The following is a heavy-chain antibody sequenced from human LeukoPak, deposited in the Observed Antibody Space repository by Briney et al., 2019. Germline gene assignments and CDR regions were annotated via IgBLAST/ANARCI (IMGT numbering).Heavy chain of an antibody. CDR2: IYTSGST. CDR3: ARGSYYYDSRGNRDAFDI. J-gene: IGHJ3*02. Sequence: PSETLSLTCTVSGDSISIYYWSWIRQPAGKGREWIGRIYTSGSTNYNPSLKTRVSISVDTSKNQFSLKLNSVTAADTAVYYCARGSYYYDSRGNRDAFDIWGQGTMVTVSS. V-gene: IGHV4-4*07. CDR1: GDSISIYY. D-gene: IGHD3-22*01.